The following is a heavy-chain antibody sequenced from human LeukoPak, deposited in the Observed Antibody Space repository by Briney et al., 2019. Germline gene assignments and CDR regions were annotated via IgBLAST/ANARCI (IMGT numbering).Heavy chain of an antibody. CDR3: ARVDTWDIVVVPAAMPGGGYFDY. V-gene: IGHV1-18*04. CDR1: GYTFTGYY. CDR2: ISAYNGNT. D-gene: IGHD2-2*01. J-gene: IGHJ4*02. Sequence: ASVKVSCKASGYTFTGYYMHWVRQAPGQGLEWMGWISAYNGNTNYAQKLQGRVTMTTDTSTSTAYMELRSLRSDDTAVYYCARVDTWDIVVVPAAMPGGGYFDYWGQGTLVTVSS.